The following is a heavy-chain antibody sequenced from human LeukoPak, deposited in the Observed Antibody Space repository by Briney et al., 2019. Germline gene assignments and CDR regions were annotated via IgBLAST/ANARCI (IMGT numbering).Heavy chain of an antibody. J-gene: IGHJ5*02. CDR1: GFTFSNYA. CDR2: VSGSGAST. D-gene: IGHD2-2*01. Sequence: GGSLRLSCAASGFTFSNYAMSWVRQAPGKGLDWVSAVSGSGASTYYADSVKGRFTISRDNSKNTLYLQMNSLRAEDTAVYYCAKDFGGYCSSTSCSGPNWFDPWGQGTLVTVSS. CDR3: AKDFGGYCSSTSCSGPNWFDP. V-gene: IGHV3-23*01.